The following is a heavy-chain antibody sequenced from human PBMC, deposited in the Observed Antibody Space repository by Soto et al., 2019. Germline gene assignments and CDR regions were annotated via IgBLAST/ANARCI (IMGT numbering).Heavy chain of an antibody. CDR3: ARERQGATAYDAFDI. D-gene: IGHD1-26*01. V-gene: IGHV3-11*01. CDR2: ISSSGSTI. J-gene: IGHJ3*02. CDR1: GFTFSDYY. Sequence: PGGSLRLSCAASGFTFSDYYMSWIRQAPGKGLEWVSYISSSGSTIYYADSVKGRFTISRDNAKNSLYLQMNSLRAEDTAVYYCARERQGATAYDAFDIWGRGTMVTVSS.